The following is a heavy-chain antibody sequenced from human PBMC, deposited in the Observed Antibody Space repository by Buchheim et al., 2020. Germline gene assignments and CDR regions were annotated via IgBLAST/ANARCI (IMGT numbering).Heavy chain of an antibody. Sequence: EVQLLESGGDLVQPGGSLRLSCAGSGSAFPSYAVGWVRQAPGKGLEWVSVIGSTGVDKHYADAVKGRFALTRDTSRNMVYLQMSSLRAEDTAIYYCATRVPLYGFDVWGQGTT. J-gene: IGHJ6*02. CDR3: ATRVPLYGFDV. V-gene: IGHV3-23*01. CDR2: IGSTGVDK. CDR1: GSAFPSYA.